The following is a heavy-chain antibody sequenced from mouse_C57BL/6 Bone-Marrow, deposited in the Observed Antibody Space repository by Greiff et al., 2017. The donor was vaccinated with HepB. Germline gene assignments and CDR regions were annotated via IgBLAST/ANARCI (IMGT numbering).Heavy chain of an antibody. CDR3: ARSRFYYYSRSYAWWAY. V-gene: IGHV5-12*01. CDR2: ISNGGGST. CDR1: GFTFSDYY. Sequence: EVKVVESGGGLVQPGGSLKLSCAASGFTFSDYYMYWVRQTPEKRLEWVAYISNGGGSTYYPDTVKGRFTISRDNAKNTLYLQMSRLKTEDTAMYYCARSRFYYYSRSYAWWAYCGQGTLITVSA. J-gene: IGHJ3*01. D-gene: IGHD1-1*01.